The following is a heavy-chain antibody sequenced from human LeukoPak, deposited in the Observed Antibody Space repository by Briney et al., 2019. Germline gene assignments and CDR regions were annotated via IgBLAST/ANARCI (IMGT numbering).Heavy chain of an antibody. D-gene: IGHD1-26*01. CDR3: ARVSTVGGFDI. CDR2: INPSGGST. Sequence: ASVKVSCKASGYTFTSYYMHWVRQAPGQGLEWMGIINPSGGSTSYAQKFQGRVTMTRDMSTSTVYMELSSLRSEDTVVYYCARVSTVGGFDIWGQGTMVTVSS. CDR1: GYTFTSYY. J-gene: IGHJ3*02. V-gene: IGHV1-46*01.